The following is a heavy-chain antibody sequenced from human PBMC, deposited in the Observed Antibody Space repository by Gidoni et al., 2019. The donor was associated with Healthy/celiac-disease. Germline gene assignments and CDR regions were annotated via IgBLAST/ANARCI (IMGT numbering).Heavy chain of an antibody. D-gene: IGHD4-17*01. J-gene: IGHJ4*02. Sequence: LQESGPGLVKPSQTLSLTCTVSGGSISSGGYYWSWIRQHPVKGLEWIGYIYYSGSTYYNPSLKSRVTISVDTSKNQFSLKLSSVTAADTAVYYCARERRGTVTTGHLFDYWGQGTLVTVSS. CDR1: GGSISSGGYY. CDR3: ARERRGTVTTGHLFDY. CDR2: IYYSGST. V-gene: IGHV4-31*03.